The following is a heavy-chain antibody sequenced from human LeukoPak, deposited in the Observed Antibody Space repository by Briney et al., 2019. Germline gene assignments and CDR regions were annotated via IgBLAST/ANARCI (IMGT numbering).Heavy chain of an antibody. CDR2: IYYSGST. J-gene: IGHJ3*02. V-gene: IGHV4-59*01. D-gene: IGHD3-22*01. Sequence: SETLSLTCTVSGGSISSYYWSWIRQPPGKGLEWIGYIYYSGSTSYNPSLKGRVTISVDTSKNQFSLKLSSVTAADTAVYYCARGGYYYAFDIWGQGTMVTVSS. CDR3: ARGGYYYAFDI. CDR1: GGSISSYY.